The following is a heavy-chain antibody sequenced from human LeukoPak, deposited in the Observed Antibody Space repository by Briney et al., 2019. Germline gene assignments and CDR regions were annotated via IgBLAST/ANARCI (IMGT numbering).Heavy chain of an antibody. CDR2: IRDKSKSYTT. D-gene: IGHD3-22*01. CDR1: GFTVSAHY. J-gene: IGHJ3*02. Sequence: GGSLRLSCVASGFTVSAHYIDWVRQAPGNGLEWVGCIRDKSKSYTTAYAASVRCRFTISRDDSKNSLYLQMSILKTEDTGVYFCTRPSFYDSRGYSTNGFDIWGQGTMVTVSS. CDR3: TRPSFYDSRGYSTNGFDI. V-gene: IGHV3-72*01.